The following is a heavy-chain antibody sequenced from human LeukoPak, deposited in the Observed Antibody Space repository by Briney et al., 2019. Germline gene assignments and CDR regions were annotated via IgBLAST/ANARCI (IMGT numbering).Heavy chain of an antibody. Sequence: PGGSLRLSCAASGFTFSSYAMSWVRQAPGKGLEWVSAISGSGGSTYYADSVKGRFTISRDNSKNTLYLQMNSLRAEDTAVYYCAKESLRYYGNPTAEYFQHWGQGTLVTVSS. CDR3: AKESLRYYGNPTAEYFQH. D-gene: IGHD2/OR15-2a*01. CDR1: GFTFSSYA. CDR2: ISGSGGST. J-gene: IGHJ1*01. V-gene: IGHV3-23*01.